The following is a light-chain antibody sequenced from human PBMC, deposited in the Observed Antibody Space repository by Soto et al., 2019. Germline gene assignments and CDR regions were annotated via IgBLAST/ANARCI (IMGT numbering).Light chain of an antibody. Sequence: QSVLTQPPSASGTPGQRVTISCSGSSSNIGSENVNWYQQLPGTAPKLLIYRNNQRPSGVPDRFSGSKSGTSATLGITGLQTGDEADYYCGTWDSSLSAGVFGGGTKVTVL. CDR2: RNN. CDR3: GTWDSSLSAGV. V-gene: IGLV1-51*02. CDR1: SSNIGSEN. J-gene: IGLJ2*01.